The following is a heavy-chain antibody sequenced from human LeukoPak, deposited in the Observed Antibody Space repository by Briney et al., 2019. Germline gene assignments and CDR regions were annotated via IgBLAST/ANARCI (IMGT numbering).Heavy chain of an antibody. J-gene: IGHJ4*02. CDR3: ARGGRGSDYGVDY. CDR1: GFTFSSYA. Sequence: GGSLRLSCAVSGFTFSSYAMSWVRQAPGKGLEWVSGISGSGGSKNYADSVKGRFTISRDNSKNTVYLQMNSLRAEDTAVYYCARGGRGSDYGVDYWGQGTLVTVSS. V-gene: IGHV3-23*01. CDR2: ISGSGGSK. D-gene: IGHD4-17*01.